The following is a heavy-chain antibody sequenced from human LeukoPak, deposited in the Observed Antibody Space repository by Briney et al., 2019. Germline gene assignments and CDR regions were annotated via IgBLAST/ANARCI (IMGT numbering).Heavy chain of an antibody. Sequence: PSETLSLTCAVSGASISSSYWWSWIRQPPGKGLEWIGSMYHSGSPYYNPALKSRVTISVDTSNNQFSLKMNSVTAADTAVYYCTRYSGYYSFDYWGQGTLVTVSS. CDR1: GASISSSYW. J-gene: IGHJ4*02. CDR2: MYHSGSP. V-gene: IGHV4-38-2*01. D-gene: IGHD3-22*01. CDR3: TRYSGYYSFDY.